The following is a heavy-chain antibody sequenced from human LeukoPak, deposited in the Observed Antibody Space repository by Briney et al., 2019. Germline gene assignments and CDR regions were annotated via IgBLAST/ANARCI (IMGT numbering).Heavy chain of an antibody. CDR3: APPTVTTGY. CDR2: ISSSGSTI. Sequence: GGYLRLYCAASGFTFSSYEMNWVRQAPGKGLEWVSYISSSGSTIYYADSVKGRFTISRDNAKNSLYLQMNSLRAEDTAVYYCAPPTVTTGYWGQGTLVTVSS. J-gene: IGHJ4*02. D-gene: IGHD4-17*01. CDR1: GFTFSSYE. V-gene: IGHV3-48*03.